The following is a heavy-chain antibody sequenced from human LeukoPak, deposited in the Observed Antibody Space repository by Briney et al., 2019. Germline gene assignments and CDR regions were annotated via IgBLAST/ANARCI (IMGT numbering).Heavy chain of an antibody. J-gene: IGHJ4*02. CDR3: ARDYDYIWGSYFGY. Sequence: GGSLRLSCAASGFTVRNNYVSWVRQAPGKELEWVSFIYSGGSTHYADSVKGRFTISRDNSKNTVYLQMNSLRAEDTAVYYCARDYDYIWGSYFGYWGQGTLVTVSS. V-gene: IGHV3-53*01. D-gene: IGHD3-16*01. CDR2: IYSGGST. CDR1: GFTVRNNY.